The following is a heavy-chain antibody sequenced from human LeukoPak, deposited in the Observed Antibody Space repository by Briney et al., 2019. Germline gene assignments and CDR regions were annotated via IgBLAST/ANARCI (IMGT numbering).Heavy chain of an antibody. Sequence: PGRSLRLSCAASGFTFSSYSMNWVRQAPGKGLEWVSSIGSSSSYIYYADSVKGRLTISRDNAKNSLYLQMDSLRAEDTAVYYCARLDYGDWGYWGQGTLVTVSS. D-gene: IGHD4-17*01. CDR2: IGSSSSYI. CDR1: GFTFSSYS. V-gene: IGHV3-21*01. CDR3: ARLDYGDWGY. J-gene: IGHJ4*02.